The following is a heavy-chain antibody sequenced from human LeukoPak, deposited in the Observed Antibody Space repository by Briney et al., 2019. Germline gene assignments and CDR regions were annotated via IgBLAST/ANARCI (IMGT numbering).Heavy chain of an antibody. V-gene: IGHV4-30-4*08. CDR3: ARETDYYGSGRSS. Sequence: SWVRQPPGKGLEWIGYIYYSGSTYYNPSLKSRVTISVDTSKNQFSLKLSSVTAADTAVYYCARETDYYGSGRSSWGQGTLVTVSS. J-gene: IGHJ4*02. D-gene: IGHD3-10*01. CDR2: IYYSGST.